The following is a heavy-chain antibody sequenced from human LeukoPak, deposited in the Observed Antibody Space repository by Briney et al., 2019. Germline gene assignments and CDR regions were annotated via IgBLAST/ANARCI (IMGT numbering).Heavy chain of an antibody. V-gene: IGHV3-23*01. CDR3: VREAGYCAPVCVKTNWFDP. CDR1: GFPFSSHA. D-gene: IGHD2-15*01. CDR2: ISNGKT. Sequence: QTGGSLRLSCAASGFPFSSHAMSWVRQPPGKGLEWVAAISNGKTYYADSVRGRFAISRDDSTNTVYLHMSSLRDEDTALYHCVREAGYCAPVCVKTNWFDPWGQGTLVTVSS. J-gene: IGHJ5*02.